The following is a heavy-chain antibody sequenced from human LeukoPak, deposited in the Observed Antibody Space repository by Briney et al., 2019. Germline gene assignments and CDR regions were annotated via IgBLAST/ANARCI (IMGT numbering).Heavy chain of an antibody. V-gene: IGHV4-59*01. Sequence: SETLSLTCTVSGGSISSYYWSWIRQPPGKGLEWIGYIYYSGSTNYNPSLKSRVTISVDTSKNQFSLKLSSVTAADTAVYYCARMITFGEVIPSYGMDVWGQGTTVTVSS. J-gene: IGHJ6*02. CDR1: GGSISSYY. CDR3: ARMITFGEVIPSYGMDV. D-gene: IGHD3-16*02. CDR2: IYYSGST.